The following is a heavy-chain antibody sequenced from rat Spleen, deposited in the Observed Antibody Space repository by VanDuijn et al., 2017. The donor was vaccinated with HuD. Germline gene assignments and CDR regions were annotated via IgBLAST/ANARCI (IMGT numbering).Heavy chain of an antibody. CDR1: GFNFNDYW. CDR2: ISPSGGST. D-gene: IGHD1-6*01. V-gene: IGHV5-19*01. J-gene: IGHJ3*01. Sequence: EVKLVESGGGLVQPGRSLKLSCAASGFNFNDYWMGWVRQAPTKGLEWVASISPSGGSTYYRDSVKGRFTISRDNAKSTLDLQMDSLRSEDTATYYGATGAAMYTTDYYYPPFAYWGQGTLVTVSS. CDR3: ATGAAMYTTDYYYPPFAY.